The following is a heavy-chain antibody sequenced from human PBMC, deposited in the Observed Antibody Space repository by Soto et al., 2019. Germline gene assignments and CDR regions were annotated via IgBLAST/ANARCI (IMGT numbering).Heavy chain of an antibody. CDR2: INSDGTKT. D-gene: IGHD5-12*01. V-gene: IGHV3-74*01. Sequence: EVQLVESGGTLVQPGGSLRLSCATSGFTFNTYWMHWVRQPPGKGLVWVSRINSDGTKTTYADSVKGRFTISRDNAKNTVYLQMNSLRAEDTSVYYCATVATNSYDWLDPWGQGTLVSVSS. CDR3: ATVATNSYDWLDP. CDR1: GFTFNTYW. J-gene: IGHJ5*02.